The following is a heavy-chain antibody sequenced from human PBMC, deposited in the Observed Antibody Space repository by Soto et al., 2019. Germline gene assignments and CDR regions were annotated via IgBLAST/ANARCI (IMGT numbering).Heavy chain of an antibody. CDR2: INPSGGST. CDR3: ARALAADDY. V-gene: IGHV1-46*01. J-gene: IGHJ4*02. Sequence: ASVKVSCKASGYTFTSYYMHWVRQAPGQGLEWMGIINPSGGSTSYAQKFQGRVTTTTDTSTSTAYMELSGLRSEDTAVYYCARALAADDYWGQGTLVTVSS. D-gene: IGHD6-13*01. CDR1: GYTFTSYY.